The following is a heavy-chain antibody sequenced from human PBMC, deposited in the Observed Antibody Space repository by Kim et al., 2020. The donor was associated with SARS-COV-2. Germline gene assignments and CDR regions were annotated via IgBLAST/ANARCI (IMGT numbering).Heavy chain of an antibody. CDR2: ISYDGSNK. Sequence: GGSLRLSCAASGFTFSSYGMHWVRQAPGKGLEWVAVISYDGSNKYYADSVKGRFTISRDNSKNTLYLQMNSLRAEDTAVYYCAKGLDTAMVYYYYGMDVWGQGTTVTVSS. D-gene: IGHD5-18*01. V-gene: IGHV3-30*18. CDR1: GFTFSSYG. J-gene: IGHJ6*02. CDR3: AKGLDTAMVYYYYGMDV.